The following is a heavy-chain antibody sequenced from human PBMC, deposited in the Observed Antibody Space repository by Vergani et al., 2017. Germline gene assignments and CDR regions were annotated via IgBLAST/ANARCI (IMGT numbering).Heavy chain of an antibody. J-gene: IGHJ1*01. CDR1: GCTFSSYA. CDR2: IIPIFGTA. D-gene: IGHD3-22*01. V-gene: IGHV1-69*01. Sequence: QVQLVQSGAEVKKPGSSVKVSCKASGCTFSSYAISWVRQAPGQGLEWMGGIIPIFGTANYAQKFQGRVTITADESTSTAYMELSSLRAEDTAVYYCATYDGSSSYLKYFQHWGQGTMVTVSS. CDR3: ATYDGSSSYLKYFQH.